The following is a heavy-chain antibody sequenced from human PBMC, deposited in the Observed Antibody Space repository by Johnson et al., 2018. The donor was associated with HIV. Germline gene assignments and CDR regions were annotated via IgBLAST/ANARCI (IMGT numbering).Heavy chain of an antibody. CDR1: GFTFGDYA. V-gene: IGHV3-49*04. CDR3: ARGGSDVFDI. CDR2: IRSKAYGGTT. D-gene: IGHD3-16*01. Sequence: VQLVESGGGLVQPGRSLRLSCTASGFTFGDYAMSWVRQAPGKGLEWVGFIRSKAYGGTTEYAASVKGRFTISRDNAKNSLYLQMNSLRADDTAVYYCARGGSDVFDIWGRGTMVTVSS. J-gene: IGHJ3*02.